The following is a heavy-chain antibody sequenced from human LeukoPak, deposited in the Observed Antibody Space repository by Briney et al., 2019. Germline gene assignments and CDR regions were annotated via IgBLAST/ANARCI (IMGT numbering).Heavy chain of an antibody. D-gene: IGHD4-23*01. Sequence: SETLSLTCTVSGGSISSYYWSWIRQPPGKGLEWIGYIYYSGSTNYNPSLKSRVTISVDTSKNQFSLKLSSVTAADTAVYYRSGNSYPSQFDPWGQGTLVTVSS. CDR1: GGSISSYY. CDR2: IYYSGST. CDR3: SGNSYPSQFDP. V-gene: IGHV4-59*01. J-gene: IGHJ5*02.